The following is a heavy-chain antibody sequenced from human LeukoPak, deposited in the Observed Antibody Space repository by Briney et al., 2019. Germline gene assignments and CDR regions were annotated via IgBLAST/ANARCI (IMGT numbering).Heavy chain of an antibody. CDR3: AKGKQQWLVYNWFDP. CDR2: ISYDGSNK. V-gene: IGHV3-30*18. J-gene: IGHJ5*02. D-gene: IGHD6-19*01. CDR1: GFTFSSYG. Sequence: GGSLRLSCAASGFTFSSYGMPWVRQAPGKGLEWVAVISYDGSNKYYADSVKGRFTIYIYNSKNTLYLQMNSLRAEDTAVYYCAKGKQQWLVYNWFDPWGQGTLVTVSS.